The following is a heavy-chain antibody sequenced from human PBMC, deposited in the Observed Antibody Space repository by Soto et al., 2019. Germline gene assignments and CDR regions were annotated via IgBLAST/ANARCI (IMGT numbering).Heavy chain of an antibody. CDR1: GGTFSSYA. CDR3: ARGWNDFPH. CDR2: IIPVFGTA. V-gene: IGHV1-69*01. J-gene: IGHJ1*01. D-gene: IGHD1-1*01. Sequence: QVQLVQSGAEVKKPGSSVKASCKASGGTFSSYAISWVRQAPGQGLECMGGIIPVFGTANYAQKFQGRVTINADEFTSTVYMELSSLRSEDTAVYYCARGWNDFPHWGQGTLVTVSS.